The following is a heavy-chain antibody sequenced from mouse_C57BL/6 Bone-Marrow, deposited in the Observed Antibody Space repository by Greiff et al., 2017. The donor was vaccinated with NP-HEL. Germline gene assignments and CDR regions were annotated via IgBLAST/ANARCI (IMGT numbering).Heavy chain of an antibody. Sequence: VQLQQPGAELVKPGASVKVSCKASGYTFTSYWMHWVKQRPGQGLEWIGRIHPSDSDTNYNQKFKGKATLTVDKSSSTAYMQLSSLTSEDSAVYYCASGMYYYGAWFAYWGQGTLVTVSA. CDR2: IHPSDSDT. D-gene: IGHD1-1*01. J-gene: IGHJ3*01. V-gene: IGHV1-74*01. CDR1: GYTFTSYW. CDR3: ASGMYYYGAWFAY.